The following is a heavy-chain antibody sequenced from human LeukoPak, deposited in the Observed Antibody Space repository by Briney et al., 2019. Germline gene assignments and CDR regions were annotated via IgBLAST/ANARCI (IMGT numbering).Heavy chain of an antibody. V-gene: IGHV4-39*01. CDR1: GGSISSSSYY. CDR2: IYYSGST. CDR3: AGRSPYSSRWFDMASWFELFDY. Sequence: SETLSLTCTVSGGSISSSSYYWGWIRQPPGKGLEWIGSIYYSGSTYYNPSLKSRVTISVDTSKNQFSLKLSSVTAADTAVYYCAGRSPYSSRWFDMASWFELFDYWGQGTLVTVSS. J-gene: IGHJ4*02. D-gene: IGHD6-13*01.